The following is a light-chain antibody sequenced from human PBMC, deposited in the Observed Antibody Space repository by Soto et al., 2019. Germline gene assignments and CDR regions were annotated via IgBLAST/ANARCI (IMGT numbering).Light chain of an antibody. CDR3: SRSGRVV. Sequence: QSVLTQPPSASGTPGQRVTISCSGSSSNIGSNYVYWCQQLPGTAPKLLIYRNNQRPSGVPARFSGSKSGTSASLAISGLRAENEAAGEDSRSGRVVFGGGTKLTVL. CDR1: SSNIGSNY. CDR2: RNN. V-gene: IGLV1-47*01. J-gene: IGLJ2*01.